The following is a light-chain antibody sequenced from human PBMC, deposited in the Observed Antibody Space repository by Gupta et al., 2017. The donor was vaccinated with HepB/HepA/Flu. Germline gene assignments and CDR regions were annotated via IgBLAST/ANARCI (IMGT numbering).Light chain of an antibody. CDR1: DSDVGNYRY. Sequence: QSALTQPASVSGSPGQSIPISCPGTDSDVGNYRYLSWYQQHPGKAPKLIIYEGDKRPSGVSSRFSGSKSDYTASLTISGLQAEDEADYYCCSYADTVSYLFGTGTKVTVL. V-gene: IGLV2-23*01. CDR2: EGD. CDR3: CSYADTVSYL. J-gene: IGLJ1*01.